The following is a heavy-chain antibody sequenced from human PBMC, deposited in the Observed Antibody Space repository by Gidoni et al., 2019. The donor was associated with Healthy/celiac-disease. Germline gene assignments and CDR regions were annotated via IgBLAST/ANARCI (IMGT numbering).Heavy chain of an antibody. J-gene: IGHJ4*02. D-gene: IGHD6-13*01. V-gene: IGHV3-74*01. CDR1: GFTFSSYW. CDR2: INSDGSST. CDR3: VRDGGSSWYGYYFDY. Sequence: EVQLVESGGGLVQPGGSLRLSCAASGFTFSSYWMHWVRQVPGKGLVWVSRINSDGSSTSYADFVKGRFTISRDNAKNTLYLQMNSLRAEDTAVYYCVRDGGSSWYGYYFDYWGQGTLVTVSS.